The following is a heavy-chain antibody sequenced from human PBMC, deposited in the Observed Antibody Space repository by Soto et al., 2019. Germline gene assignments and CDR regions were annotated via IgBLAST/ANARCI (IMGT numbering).Heavy chain of an antibody. Sequence: QVQLVQSGAEVKKPGASVKVSCKASGYTITSYGISWVRQAPGQGLEWMGWISAYNGNTNYAQKLQGRVTMTTDTSTSTAYMELRSLRSDDTAVYYCARVNYDFWSGYYTTFDYWGQGTLVTVSS. CDR2: ISAYNGNT. CDR1: GYTITSYG. CDR3: ARVNYDFWSGYYTTFDY. V-gene: IGHV1-18*01. D-gene: IGHD3-3*01. J-gene: IGHJ4*02.